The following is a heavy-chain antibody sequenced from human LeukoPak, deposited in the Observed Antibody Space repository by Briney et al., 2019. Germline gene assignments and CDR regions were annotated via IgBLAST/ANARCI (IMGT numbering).Heavy chain of an antibody. CDR3: ARAHSSGRTFDY. CDR2: SYYSGST. D-gene: IGHD6-19*01. V-gene: IGHV4-61*01. J-gene: IGHJ4*02. CDR1: GGSVSSGSYY. Sequence: SETLSLTCTVSGGSVSSGSYYWSWIRQPPGKGLEWIGSSYYSGSTNYNPSIKSRVTISVDTSKNQFSLKLSSVTAADTAGYYCARAHSSGRTFDYWGQGTLGSVSS.